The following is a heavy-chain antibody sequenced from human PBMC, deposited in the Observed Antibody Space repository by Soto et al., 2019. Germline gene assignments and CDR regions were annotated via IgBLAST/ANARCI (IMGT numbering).Heavy chain of an antibody. CDR2: IYYSGST. J-gene: IGHJ4*02. CDR3: ARVGTDYDSSSGYNKYSFDY. CDR1: GRSISSGGYY. V-gene: IGHV4-31*03. Sequence: SETLSLTCTVSGRSISSGGYYWSWIRQHPGKGLEWIGYIYYSGSTYYNPSLKSRVTLSVDTSKNQFSLKLSSVTAADTAVYYCARVGTDYDSSSGYNKYSFDYWGQGTLVTVS. D-gene: IGHD3-3*01.